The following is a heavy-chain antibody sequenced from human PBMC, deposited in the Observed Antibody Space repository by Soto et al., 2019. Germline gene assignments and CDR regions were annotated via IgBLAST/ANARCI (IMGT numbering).Heavy chain of an antibody. CDR1: GYTFTAYT. D-gene: IGHD5-12*01. CDR2: INAANGAT. CDR3: ARVSFETSGFADY. Sequence: GASVKVSCKDSGYTFTAYTIHWVRQAPGQSLEWMGWINAANGATKYSEKFQGRVTITRDTSARTAYMDLSSLSSKDTAVYFCARVSFETSGFADYWGQGTLVTVSS. V-gene: IGHV1-3*01. J-gene: IGHJ4*02.